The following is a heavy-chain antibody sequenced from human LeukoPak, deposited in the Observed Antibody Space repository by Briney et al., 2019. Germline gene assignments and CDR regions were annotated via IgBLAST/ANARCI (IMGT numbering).Heavy chain of an antibody. Sequence: PGGSLRLSCAASGFTFSTYAMSWVRQAPGKGLEWVSAISGSGDSTYYADSVKGRFTISRDNSKNTLYLQVNSLRAEDTAVYYCAKGDYGDYSYWYFDLWGRGTLVTVSS. CDR1: GFTFSTYA. V-gene: IGHV3-23*01. J-gene: IGHJ2*01. D-gene: IGHD4-17*01. CDR2: ISGSGDST. CDR3: AKGDYGDYSYWYFDL.